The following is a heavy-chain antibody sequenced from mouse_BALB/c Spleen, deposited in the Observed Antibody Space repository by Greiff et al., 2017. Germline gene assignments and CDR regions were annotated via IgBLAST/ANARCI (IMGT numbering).Heavy chain of an antibody. J-gene: IGHJ2*01. V-gene: IGHV5-17*02. D-gene: IGHD4-1*01. CDR2: ISSGSSTI. CDR3: ARRTGRGYFDY. Sequence: EVQVVESGGGLVQPGGSRKLSCAASGFTFSSFGMHWVRQAPEKGLEWVAYISSGSSTIYYAATVKGRCTISRDTPKNTLFLQMTSLRSEDTAMYYCARRTGRGYFDYWGQGTTLTVSS. CDR1: GFTFSSFG.